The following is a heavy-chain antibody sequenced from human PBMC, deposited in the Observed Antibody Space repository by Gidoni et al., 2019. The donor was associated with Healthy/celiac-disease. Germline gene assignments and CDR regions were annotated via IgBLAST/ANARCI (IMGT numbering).Heavy chain of an antibody. CDR3: ARTESIAAAGTFDY. D-gene: IGHD6-13*01. J-gene: IGHJ4*02. CDR2: IFSNDEK. Sequence: QVTLKESGPVLVKPTETLTLTCTVSGFSLSNARMGVSWIRQPPGKALEWLAHIFSNDEKSYSTSLKSRLTISKDTSKSQVVLTMTNMDPVDTATYYCARTESIAAAGTFDYWGQGTLVTVSS. CDR1: GFSLSNARMG. V-gene: IGHV2-26*01.